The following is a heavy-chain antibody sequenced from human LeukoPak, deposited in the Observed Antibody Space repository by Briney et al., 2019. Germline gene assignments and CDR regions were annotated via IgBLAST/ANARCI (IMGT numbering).Heavy chain of an antibody. CDR2: ISSSGSTI. CDR1: GFTFSSYE. J-gene: IGHJ6*03. V-gene: IGHV3-48*03. CDR3: ARDPASSYSYSGYDPSYYYMDV. D-gene: IGHD5-12*01. Sequence: GGSLRLSCAASGFTFSSYEMNWVRQAPGKGLEWVSYISSSGSTIYYADSVKGRFTISRDNAKNSLYLQMNSLRAEDTAVYYCARDPASSYSYSGYDPSYYYMDVWGKGTPVTVSS.